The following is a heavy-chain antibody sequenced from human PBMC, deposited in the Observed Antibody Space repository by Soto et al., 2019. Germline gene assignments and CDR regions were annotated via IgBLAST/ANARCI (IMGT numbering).Heavy chain of an antibody. CDR1: GIAFSNYS. J-gene: IGHJ4*02. Sequence: GSLRLSCAASGIAFSNYSMNWVRQAPGKGLEWVSYISSSSSNTYYAASVKGRFTISRDNAKNSLYLRMNSLKDEDTAVYYCARGTKGGSPPLWGQGTLVTVSS. V-gene: IGHV3-48*02. CDR3: ARGTKGGSPPL. D-gene: IGHD1-7*01. CDR2: ISSSSSNT.